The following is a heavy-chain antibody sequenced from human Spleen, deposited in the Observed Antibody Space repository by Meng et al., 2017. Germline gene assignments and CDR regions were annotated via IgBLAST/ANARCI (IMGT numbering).Heavy chain of an antibody. D-gene: IGHD3-3*01. J-gene: IGHJ4*02. CDR2: VSSGSVYI. CDR1: GFIFSSYN. Sequence: GGSLRLSCAASGFIFSSYNMNWVRQAPGKGLEWVSSVSSGSVYIYYADSVKGRFTISRDNAKNSVYLQMNSLGAEDTAVYYCARDFANYFDYWGQGTLVTVSS. CDR3: ARDFANYFDY. V-gene: IGHV3-21*01.